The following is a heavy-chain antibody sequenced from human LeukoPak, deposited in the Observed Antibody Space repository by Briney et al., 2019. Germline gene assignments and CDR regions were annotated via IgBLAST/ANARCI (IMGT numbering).Heavy chain of an antibody. CDR3: AEGLQYYHNGMDV. V-gene: IGHV3-9*01. CDR1: GFSFDDYA. Sequence: GGSLRLSCAASGFSFDDYAMYWVRQTPAKGLEWVSGISWNSGTIAYADSVKGRFTISRDNAKNSLYLQMNSLRGEDTAFYFCAEGLQYYHNGMDVWGQGTTVIVSS. D-gene: IGHD2-15*01. CDR2: ISWNSGTI. J-gene: IGHJ6*02.